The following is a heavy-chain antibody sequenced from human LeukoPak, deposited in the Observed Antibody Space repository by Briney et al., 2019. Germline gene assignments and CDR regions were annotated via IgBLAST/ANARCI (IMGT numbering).Heavy chain of an antibody. J-gene: IGHJ4*02. CDR2: INPNSGGT. V-gene: IGHV1-2*02. D-gene: IGHD3-10*01. CDR1: GCTFTGYY. Sequence: ASVKVSCKASGCTFTGYYMHWVRQAPGQGLEWMGWINPNSGGTNYAQKFQGRVTMTRDTSISTAYMELSRLRSDDTAVYYCARGDYGSGSPFDYWGQGTLVTVSS. CDR3: ARGDYGSGSPFDY.